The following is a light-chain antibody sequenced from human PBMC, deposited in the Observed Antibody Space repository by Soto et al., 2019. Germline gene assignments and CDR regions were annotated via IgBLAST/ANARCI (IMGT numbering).Light chain of an antibody. Sequence: EIVLTQSPATLSLSPGERATLSCRASQSVRNSLAWYQQKPGQAPRLLIYAASHRATGIPDRFRGSGSGTDFTLTINRVEPEDFAVYYCQQFGGTWTFGQGTKVDIK. CDR1: QSVRNS. CDR2: AAS. V-gene: IGKV3-11*01. J-gene: IGKJ1*01. CDR3: QQFGGTWT.